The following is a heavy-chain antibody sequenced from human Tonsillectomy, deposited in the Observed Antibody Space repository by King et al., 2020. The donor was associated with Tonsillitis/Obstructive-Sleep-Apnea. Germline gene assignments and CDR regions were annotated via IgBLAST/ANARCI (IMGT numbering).Heavy chain of an antibody. CDR3: AHGAMAGHGVDAFDI. CDR1: GFSLSTSGVG. D-gene: IGHD6-19*01. J-gene: IGHJ3*02. CDR2: IYWDDDK. V-gene: IGHV2-5*02. Sequence: TLKESGPTLVKPTQTLTLTCTFSGFSLSTSGVGVGWIRQPPGKALEWLALIYWDDDKRYSPSLKSRLTITKDTSRNQVVLTMTNMDPVDTATYYCAHGAMAGHGVDAFDIWGQGTMVTVSS.